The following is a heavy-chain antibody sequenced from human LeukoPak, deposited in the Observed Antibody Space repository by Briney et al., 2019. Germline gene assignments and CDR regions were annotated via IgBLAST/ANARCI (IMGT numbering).Heavy chain of an antibody. J-gene: IGHJ4*02. CDR1: GFTFSSYS. CDR2: ISSSSSYI. V-gene: IGHV3-21*01. D-gene: IGHD3-3*01. CDR3: ARDLSSYYDFWSGPGKTYYFDY. Sequence: GGSLRVSCAASGFTFSSYSMNWVRQAPGKGLEWVSSISSSSSYIYYADSVKGRFTISRDNAKNSLYLQMNSLRAEDTAVYYCARDLSSYYDFWSGPGKTYYFDYWGQGTLVTVSS.